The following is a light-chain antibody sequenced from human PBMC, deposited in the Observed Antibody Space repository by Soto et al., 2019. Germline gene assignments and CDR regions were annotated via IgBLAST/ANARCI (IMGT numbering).Light chain of an antibody. Sequence: DIQMTQSPSTLSASVGDTVTITCRASQNINNYLAWYLQKPGKAPTLLIYSASTFESGVPLRFSGSGSGTEFTLTISSLPPDDFATYFCQQYNSYSDTFGQGTKLEI. V-gene: IGKV1-5*03. J-gene: IGKJ2*01. CDR3: QQYNSYSDT. CDR1: QNINNY. CDR2: SAS.